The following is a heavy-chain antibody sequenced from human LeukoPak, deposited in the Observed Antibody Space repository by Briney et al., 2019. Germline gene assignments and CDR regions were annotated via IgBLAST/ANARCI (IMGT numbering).Heavy chain of an antibody. Sequence: SQTLSLTCAISGDSVSSNSAAWNWIRQSPSRGLEWLGRTYYRSKWYNDYAVSVKSRITINPDTSKNQFSLQLNSVTPEDTAVYYCARDYYGSGSYYSQDYFDYWGQGTLVTVSS. J-gene: IGHJ4*02. D-gene: IGHD3-10*01. CDR1: GDSVSSNSAA. CDR3: ARDYYGSGSYYSQDYFDY. CDR2: TYYRSKWYN. V-gene: IGHV6-1*01.